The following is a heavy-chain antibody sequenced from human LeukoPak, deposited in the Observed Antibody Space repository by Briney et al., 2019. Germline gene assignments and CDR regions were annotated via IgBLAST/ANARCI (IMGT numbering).Heavy chain of an antibody. CDR2: ISSSGSTI. CDR3: ARGALYYYDSSGYSPPDY. V-gene: IGHV3-48*03. CDR1: GFTFSSYE. Sequence: PGGSLRLSCAASGFTFSSYEMNWVRQAPRKGLEWVSYISSSGSTIYYADSVKGRFTISRDNAKNSLYLQMSSLRAEDTAVYYCARGALYYYDSSGYSPPDYWGQGTLVTVSS. J-gene: IGHJ4*02. D-gene: IGHD3-22*01.